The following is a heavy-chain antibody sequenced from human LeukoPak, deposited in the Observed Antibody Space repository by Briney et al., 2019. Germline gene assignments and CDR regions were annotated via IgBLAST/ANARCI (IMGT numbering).Heavy chain of an antibody. Sequence: GGSLRLSCVASGFTFSNYDMSWIRQAPGKGLEWVSGVTGSGGITYYADSVKGRFTISRDNSKNTLYLQMNSLRAEDTAVYYCAKRDVGAVGGQGTLVTVSS. CDR2: VTGSGGIT. D-gene: IGHD3-10*01. J-gene: IGHJ4*02. V-gene: IGHV3-23*01. CDR1: GFTFSNYD. CDR3: AKRDVGAV.